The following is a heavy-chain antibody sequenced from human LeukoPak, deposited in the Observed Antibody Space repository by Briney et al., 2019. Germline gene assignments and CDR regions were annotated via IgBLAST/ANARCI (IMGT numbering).Heavy chain of an antibody. J-gene: IGHJ6*02. Sequence: PSETLSLTCTVSGGSISSGDYYWSWIRQPPGKGLEWIGYIYYNGSTYYNPSLKSRVTISVDTSKNQFSLKLSSVTAADTAVYYCARDRDSGSYWDYYYCGMDVWGQGTTVTVSS. CDR3: ARDRDSGSYWDYYYCGMDV. CDR2: IYYNGST. CDR1: GGSISSGDYY. D-gene: IGHD1-26*01. V-gene: IGHV4-30-4*01.